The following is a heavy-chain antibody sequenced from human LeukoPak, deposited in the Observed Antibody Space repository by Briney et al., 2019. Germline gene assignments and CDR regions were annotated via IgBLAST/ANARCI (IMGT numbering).Heavy chain of an antibody. CDR1: GYTLTGHY. CDR3: ARGSTGGSYLPYYFDY. CDR2: INPNSGGT. V-gene: IGHV1-2*02. Sequence: ASVKVSCKASGYTLTGHYVHWVRQAPGQGLEWMGWINPNSGGTNYAQKFQGRVTMARDTSISTAYMELSSLRSDDTALYYCARGSTGGSYLPYYFDYWGQGTLVTVSS. D-gene: IGHD1-26*01. J-gene: IGHJ4*02.